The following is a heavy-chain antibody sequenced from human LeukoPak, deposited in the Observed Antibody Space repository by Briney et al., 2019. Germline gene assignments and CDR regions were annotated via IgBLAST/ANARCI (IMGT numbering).Heavy chain of an antibody. CDR3: ARPPWGSYDSSGHDAFDI. V-gene: IGHV3-30*02. D-gene: IGHD3-22*01. CDR2: IRYDGSDK. CDR1: GFTFSSYG. Sequence: PGGSLRLSCAASGFTFSSYGMHWVRQAPGKGLEWVAFIRYDGSDKYYADSVKGRFTISRDNSKNTLYLQMNSLRAEDTAVYYCARPPWGSYDSSGHDAFDIWGQGTMVTVSS. J-gene: IGHJ3*02.